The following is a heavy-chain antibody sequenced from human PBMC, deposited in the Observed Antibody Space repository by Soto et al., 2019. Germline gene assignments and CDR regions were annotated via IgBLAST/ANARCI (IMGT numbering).Heavy chain of an antibody. Sequence: ASVKVSCKASGGTFSSYTISWVRQAPGQGLEWMGIINPSGGSTSYAQKFQGRVTMTRDTSTSTVYMELSSLRSEDTAVYYCARELGSLFDYWGQGTLVTVSS. V-gene: IGHV1-46*03. D-gene: IGHD2-15*01. CDR2: INPSGGST. CDR1: GGTFSSYT. CDR3: ARELGSLFDY. J-gene: IGHJ4*02.